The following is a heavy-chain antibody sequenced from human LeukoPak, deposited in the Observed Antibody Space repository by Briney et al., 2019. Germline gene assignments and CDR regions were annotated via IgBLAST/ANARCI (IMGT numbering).Heavy chain of an antibody. Sequence: GGSLRLSCAASGFTFRSYWMSWVHQAPGKGLEWVANIKQDGSEKYYVDSVKGRFTISRDNAKNSLYLQMNSLRAEDTAVYYCAGDGGPFDFWGQGTLVTVSS. D-gene: IGHD2-15*01. CDR1: GFTFRSYW. CDR3: AGDGGPFDF. V-gene: IGHV3-7*03. CDR2: IKQDGSEK. J-gene: IGHJ4*02.